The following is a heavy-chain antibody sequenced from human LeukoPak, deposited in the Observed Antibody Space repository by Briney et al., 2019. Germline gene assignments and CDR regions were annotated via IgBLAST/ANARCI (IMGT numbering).Heavy chain of an antibody. CDR1: GFXFSSYS. CDR3: ARVRENYVWGSFPFDY. V-gene: IGHV3-48*02. CDR2: ITSRSSTI. D-gene: IGHD3-16*01. Sequence: GGSLRLSCAASGFXFSSYSINWVRQAPGKGLEWVSYITSRSSTIHYADSVKGRFTISRDNAKNSLYLQMNSLRDEDTAVYYCARVRENYVWGSFPFDYWGQGTLVTVSS. J-gene: IGHJ4*02.